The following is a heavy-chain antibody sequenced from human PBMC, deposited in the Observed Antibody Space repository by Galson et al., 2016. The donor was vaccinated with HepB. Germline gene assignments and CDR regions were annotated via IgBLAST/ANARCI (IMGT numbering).Heavy chain of an antibody. CDR1: GGSISGSSYH. Sequence: SETLSLTCTVSGGSISGSSYHWGWIRQPPGKGLEWIGFIHLSGSTYYNPSLKSRLTISVDTSKNQFSLKLRSVTAADTAVYYCAALYKSSWYVGPFDYWGQGTLVTVSS. CDR2: IHLSGST. CDR3: AALYKSSWYVGPFDY. J-gene: IGHJ4*02. V-gene: IGHV4-39*01. D-gene: IGHD6-13*01.